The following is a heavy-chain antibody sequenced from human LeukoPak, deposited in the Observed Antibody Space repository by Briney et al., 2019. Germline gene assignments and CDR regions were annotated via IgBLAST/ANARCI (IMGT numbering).Heavy chain of an antibody. V-gene: IGHV3-23*01. J-gene: IGHJ4*02. CDR1: GFTFSTYA. CDR3: ARVFVLRYFDWLSLGLGY. Sequence: PGGSLRLSCAASGFTFSTYAMTWVRQAPGKGLEWVSAISGSGGTTYYADSVKGRFTISRDNSKNTLYLQMNSLRAEDTAVYYCARVFVLRYFDWLSLGLGYCGQGTLVTVSS. CDR2: ISGSGGTT. D-gene: IGHD3-9*01.